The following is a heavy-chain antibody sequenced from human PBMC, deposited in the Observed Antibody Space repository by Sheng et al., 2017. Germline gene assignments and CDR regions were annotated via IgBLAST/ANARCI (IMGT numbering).Heavy chain of an antibody. J-gene: IGHJ6*03. Sequence: QVQLVQSGAEVKKPGSSVKVSCKASGGTFSSYAISWVRQVPGQGLEWMGGIIPIFGTANYAQKFQGRVTITADESTSTAYMELSSLRSEDTAVYYCARDGVVVMNYYYYMDVWGQGTTVTVSS. CDR3: ARDGVVVMNYYYYMDV. D-gene: IGHD2-15*01. V-gene: IGHV1-69*13. CDR1: GGTFSSYA. CDR2: IIPIFGTA.